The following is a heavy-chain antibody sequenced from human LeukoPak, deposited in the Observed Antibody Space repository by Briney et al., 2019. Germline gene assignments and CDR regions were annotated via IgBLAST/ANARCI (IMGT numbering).Heavy chain of an antibody. CDR2: IIPIFGTA. J-gene: IGHJ3*01. D-gene: IGHD3-10*01. V-gene: IGHV1-69*05. CDR3: ARGLAGTF. CDR1: GGTFSSYA. Sequence: SVKVSCKASGGTFSSYAISWVRQAPGQGLEWMGGIIPIFGTANYAQKFQGRVTMTRNTSISTAYMELSSLRSEDTAVYYCARGLAGTFWGQGTMVTVSS.